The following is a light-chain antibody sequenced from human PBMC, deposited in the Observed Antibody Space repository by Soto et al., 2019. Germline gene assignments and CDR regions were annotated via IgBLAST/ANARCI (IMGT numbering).Light chain of an antibody. CDR2: GAS. CDR3: QQYNNWPPIT. Sequence: EIVMTQSPSTLSWSAGERATLSCGASQSVSSSYLAWYQQKPGQTPRLVIYGASTRATGIPARFSGSGSGTEFTLTISSLQSEDFAVYYCQQYNNWPPITFGQGTRLEIK. J-gene: IGKJ5*01. CDR1: QSVSSSY. V-gene: IGKV3-15*01.